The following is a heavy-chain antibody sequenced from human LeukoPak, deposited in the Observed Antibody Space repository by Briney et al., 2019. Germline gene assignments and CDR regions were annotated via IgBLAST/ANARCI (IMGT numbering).Heavy chain of an antibody. V-gene: IGHV4-59*01. CDR1: SGSISSDY. D-gene: IGHD3-22*01. CDR2: TYYSGSGTT. Sequence: SETLSLTCTVSSGSISSDYWSWIRQSPGKGLEWIGPTYYSGSGTTNYNPSLKSRVTMSIDRSKSLFSLRLSSVTAADTAVYYCARDMSQKWFYYWGQGALVTVSS. CDR3: ARDMSQKWFYY. J-gene: IGHJ4*02.